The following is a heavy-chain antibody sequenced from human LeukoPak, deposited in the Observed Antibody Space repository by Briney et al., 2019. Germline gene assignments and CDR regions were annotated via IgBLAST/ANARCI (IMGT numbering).Heavy chain of an antibody. CDR3: AREGMVVVPAARDGAYYYYYYMDV. J-gene: IGHJ6*03. V-gene: IGHV4-4*07. D-gene: IGHD2-2*01. CDR1: GGSISSYY. CDR2: IYTSGST. Sequence: PSETLSLTCTVSGGSISSYYWSWIRQPAGKGLEWIGRIYTSGSTNYNPSLKSRVTMSVDTSKNQFSLKLSSVTAADTAVYYCAREGMVVVPAARDGAYYYYYYMDVWGKGTTATISS.